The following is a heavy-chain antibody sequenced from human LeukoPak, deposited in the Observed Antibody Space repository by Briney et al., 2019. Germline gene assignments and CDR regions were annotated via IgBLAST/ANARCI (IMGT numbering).Heavy chain of an antibody. J-gene: IGHJ6*03. CDR3: ATSGAIAAAGKRPYYYYYMDV. Sequence: GASVKVSCKVSGYTLTELSMHWVRQAPRKGLEWMGGFDPEDGETIYAQKFQGRVTMTEDTSTDAAYMELSSLRSEDTAVYYCATSGAIAAAGKRPYYYYYMDVWGKGTTVTVSS. V-gene: IGHV1-24*01. CDR1: GYTLTELS. D-gene: IGHD6-13*01. CDR2: FDPEDGET.